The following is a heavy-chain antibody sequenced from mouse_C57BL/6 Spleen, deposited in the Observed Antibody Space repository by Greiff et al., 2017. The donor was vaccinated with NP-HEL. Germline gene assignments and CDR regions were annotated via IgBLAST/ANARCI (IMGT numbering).Heavy chain of an antibody. D-gene: IGHD1-1*01. CDR1: GYSITSGYY. Sequence: EVQVVESGPGLVKPSQSLSLTCSVTGYSITSGYYWNWIRQFPGNKLEWMGYISYDGSNNYNPSLKNRISITRDTSKNQFFLKLNSVTTEDTATYYCARGGSYGYFDVWGTGTTVTVSS. CDR3: ARGGSYGYFDV. J-gene: IGHJ1*03. CDR2: ISYDGSN. V-gene: IGHV3-6*01.